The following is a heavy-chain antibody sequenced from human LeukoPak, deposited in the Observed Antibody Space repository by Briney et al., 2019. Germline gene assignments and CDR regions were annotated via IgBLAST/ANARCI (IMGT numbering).Heavy chain of an antibody. CDR2: IYTGGGT. V-gene: IGHV3-53*01. J-gene: IGHJ6*02. CDR1: GFTVSSNY. Sequence: GSLRLSCAASGFTVSSNYMSWVRQAPGKGLEWVSLIYTGGGTYYADSVKGRFTISRDNSKNTLYLQMNGLRADDTAVYYCARGYCSSTSCYVRDYYGLDVWGQGTTVTVSS. CDR3: ARGYCSSTSCYVRDYYGLDV. D-gene: IGHD2-2*01.